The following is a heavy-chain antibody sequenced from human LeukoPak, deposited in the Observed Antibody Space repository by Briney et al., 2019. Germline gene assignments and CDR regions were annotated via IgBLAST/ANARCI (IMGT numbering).Heavy chain of an antibody. CDR3: ARVGDVYYFDY. J-gene: IGHJ4*02. CDR1: GFTFSSYW. Sequence: PGGSLRLSCAASGFTFSSYWMSWVRHAPGKGLEWVANIKQDGSEKYYVDSVKGRFTISRDNAKNSLYLQMNSLRAEDTAVYYCARVGDVYYFDYWGKGTLVTVSS. D-gene: IGHD4-17*01. CDR2: IKQDGSEK. V-gene: IGHV3-7*01.